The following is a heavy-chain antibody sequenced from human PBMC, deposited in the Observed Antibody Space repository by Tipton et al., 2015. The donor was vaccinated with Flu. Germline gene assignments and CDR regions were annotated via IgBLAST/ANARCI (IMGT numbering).Heavy chain of an antibody. D-gene: IGHD5/OR15-5a*01. Sequence: GSLRLSCAASGFTFSRYAMSRVRQPPGKGLEWVSTITAYGDSAYYADSVKGRFTVSRDYSENTVFLQMNSLRAEDTAIYYCAKVIPEIVSGLDYWGQGTLVTVSS. CDR3: AKVIPEIVSGLDY. J-gene: IGHJ4*02. V-gene: IGHV3-23*01. CDR2: ITAYGDSA. CDR1: GFTFSRYA.